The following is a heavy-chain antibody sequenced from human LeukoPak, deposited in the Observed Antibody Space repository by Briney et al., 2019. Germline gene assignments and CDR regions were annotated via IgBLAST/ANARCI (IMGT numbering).Heavy chain of an antibody. CDR1: GFTFNNYA. D-gene: IGHD3-22*01. Sequence: GGSLRLSCAAAGFTFNNYAMTWVRQAPGKGLEWVSSISSRSTYIYYADSMKGRFTISRDNAKNSLYLQMNSLRAEDTAVYYCAGAYYYDSSAYYDYWGQGTLVTVSP. CDR2: ISSRSTYI. J-gene: IGHJ4*02. V-gene: IGHV3-21*04. CDR3: AGAYYYDSSAYYDY.